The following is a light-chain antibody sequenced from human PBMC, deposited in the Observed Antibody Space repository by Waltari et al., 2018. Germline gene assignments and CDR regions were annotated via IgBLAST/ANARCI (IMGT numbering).Light chain of an antibody. V-gene: IGKV3-20*01. CDR2: GAF. J-gene: IGKJ5*01. CDR3: QQYGSSPLT. CDR1: QSVSNNQ. Sequence: EIVLTQSPGTLFLSPGESATLSCRASQSVSNNQLAWYPQSPGQAPSLVICGAFARATAIPDRFSGTGSGTDFTLTISRLEPEDFAMYYCQQYGSSPLTFGQGTRLEIK.